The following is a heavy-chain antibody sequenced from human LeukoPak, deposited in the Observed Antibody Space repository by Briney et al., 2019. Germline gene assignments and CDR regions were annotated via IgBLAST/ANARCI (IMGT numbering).Heavy chain of an antibody. CDR1: GFTISTYD. CDR2: IGGSGGAI. Sequence: QPGGSLRLSCAASGFTISTYDMSWVRQAPGKGLEWVACIGGSGGAIYYRDSVKGRFTISRDNSKSTLYPQMNSLRADDTAVYFCAKWMSRVQAFDIWGQGKMVTVSS. CDR3: AKWMSRVQAFDI. V-gene: IGHV3-23*01. D-gene: IGHD5-12*01. J-gene: IGHJ3*02.